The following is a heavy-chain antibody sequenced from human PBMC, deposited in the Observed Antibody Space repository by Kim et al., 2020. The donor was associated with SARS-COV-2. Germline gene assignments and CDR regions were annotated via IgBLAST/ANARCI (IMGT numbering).Heavy chain of an antibody. J-gene: IGHJ4*02. V-gene: IGHV1-2*06. D-gene: IGHD3-3*01. CDR2: INPNSGGT. CDR1: GYTFTGYY. CDR3: ARYDFWSGYFDY. Sequence: ASVKVSCKASGYTFTGYYMHWVRQAPGQGLEWMGRINPNSGGTNYAQKFQGRVTMTRDTSISTAYMELSRLRSDDTAVYYCARYDFWSGYFDYWGQGTLVTVSS.